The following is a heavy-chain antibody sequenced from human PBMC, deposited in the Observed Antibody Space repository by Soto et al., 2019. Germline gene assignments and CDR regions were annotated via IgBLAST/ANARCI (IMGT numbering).Heavy chain of an antibody. Sequence: ASVKVSCKASGYTFTSYAMHWVRQAPGQRLEWMGWINGGNGNTKYSQKFQGRVTITRDTSASSAYMELSSLRSEDTAVYSCALYVVVVADDAFDSWGQGTMVTVSS. CDR2: INGGNGNT. V-gene: IGHV1-3*01. CDR1: GYTFTSYA. CDR3: ALYVVVVADDAFDS. D-gene: IGHD2-15*01. J-gene: IGHJ3*02.